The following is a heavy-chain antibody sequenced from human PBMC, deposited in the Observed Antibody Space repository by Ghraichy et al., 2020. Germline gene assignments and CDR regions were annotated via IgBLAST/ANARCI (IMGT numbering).Heavy chain of an antibody. D-gene: IGHD1-26*01. CDR1: GGSISSYY. J-gene: IGHJ3*02. V-gene: IGHV4-59*01. Sequence: SETLSLTCSVSGGSISSYYWSWIRQPPGKGLEWIGYIHYSGSTNYNPSLRSRVTISVDTSKNQFSLKLRSVTTADTAVYYCAKEAFAVGARGGAFDIWGQGTRVTVSS. CDR2: IHYSGST. CDR3: AKEAFAVGARGGAFDI.